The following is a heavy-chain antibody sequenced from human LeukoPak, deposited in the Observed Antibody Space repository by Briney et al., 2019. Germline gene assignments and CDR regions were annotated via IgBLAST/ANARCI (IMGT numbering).Heavy chain of an antibody. CDR3: ARGPGGTLGWFDP. CDR1: GFTFSSNW. V-gene: IGHV3-74*01. Sequence: GGSLRLSCAASGFTFSSNWMHWVRQAPGKGLVWVSRINSDGGSTTYADSVKGRFTISRDNAKNTLYLQMNSLRAEDTAVYHCARGPGGTLGWFDPWGQGTLVTVSS. D-gene: IGHD1-14*01. CDR2: INSDGGST. J-gene: IGHJ5*02.